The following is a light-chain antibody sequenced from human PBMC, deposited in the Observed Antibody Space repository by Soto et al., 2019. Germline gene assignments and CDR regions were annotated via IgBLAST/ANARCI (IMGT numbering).Light chain of an antibody. CDR3: AAWDDSLNVCYV. J-gene: IGLJ1*01. V-gene: IGLV1-44*01. Sequence: QSALTQPPSASGTPGQRVTISCSGSSSNIGSNTVNWYQQLPGTAPKLLIYSNNQRPSGVPDRFSGSKSGTSASLAISGLQSEDEADYYCAAWDDSLNVCYVFGTGTKLTVL. CDR2: SNN. CDR1: SSNIGSNT.